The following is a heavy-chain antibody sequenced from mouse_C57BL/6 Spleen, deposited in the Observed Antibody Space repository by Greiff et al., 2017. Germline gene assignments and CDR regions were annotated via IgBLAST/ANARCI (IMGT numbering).Heavy chain of an antibody. J-gene: IGHJ1*03. CDR3: ARSGGSSNWYFDV. CDR2: IHPNSGST. V-gene: IGHV1-64*01. D-gene: IGHD1-1*01. Sequence: QVQLQPSGAELVKPGASVKLSCKASGYTFTSYWMHWVKQRPGQGLEWIGMIHPNSGSTNYNEKFKSKATLTVDKSSSTAYMQLSSLTSEDSAVYYCARSGGSSNWYFDVWGTGTTVTVSS. CDR1: GYTFTSYW.